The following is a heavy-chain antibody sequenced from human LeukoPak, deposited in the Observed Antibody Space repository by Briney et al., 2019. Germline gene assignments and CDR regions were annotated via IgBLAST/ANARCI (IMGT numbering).Heavy chain of an antibody. CDR3: ARHPGLQWALSTPFDY. D-gene: IGHD3-3*01. J-gene: IGHJ4*02. Sequence: PSETLSLTCIVSGGSITQHYWSWIRQPPGRGLEWIGYFYYSGSNNYNPSLKSRVTISVDTAKNQFSLKLSSVTAADTAVYYCARHPGLQWALSTPFDYWGQGTLVTVSS. V-gene: IGHV4-59*08. CDR2: FYYSGSN. CDR1: GGSITQHY.